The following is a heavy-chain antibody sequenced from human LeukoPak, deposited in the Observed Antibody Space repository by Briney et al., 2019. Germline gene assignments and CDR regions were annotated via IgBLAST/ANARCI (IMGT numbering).Heavy chain of an antibody. D-gene: IGHD1-26*01. V-gene: IGHV1-69*13. J-gene: IGHJ5*02. Sequence: ASVNVSCKASGGTFSSYAISWLRQAPGQGLEWMGGIIPIFGTANYAQKFQGRVTITADESTSTAYMELSSLRSEDTAVYYCARDSLKERINWFDPWGQGTLVTVSS. CDR3: ARDSLKERINWFDP. CDR1: GGTFSSYA. CDR2: IIPIFGTA.